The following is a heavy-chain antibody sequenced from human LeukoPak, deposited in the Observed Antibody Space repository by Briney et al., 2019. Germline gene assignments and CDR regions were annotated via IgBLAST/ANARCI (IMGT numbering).Heavy chain of an antibody. V-gene: IGHV3-30-3*01. Sequence: PGGSLRLSCAASGFTFSSHTMHWVRQAPGKGLEWVAVIEPDGRNKFHADSVKGRFIISRDNSKNTLYLQLDSLRTEDTAVYYCVRQPTGLDYWGQGTLVTVSS. CDR2: IEPDGRNK. J-gene: IGHJ4*02. D-gene: IGHD4-17*01. CDR1: GFTFSSHT. CDR3: VRQPTGLDY.